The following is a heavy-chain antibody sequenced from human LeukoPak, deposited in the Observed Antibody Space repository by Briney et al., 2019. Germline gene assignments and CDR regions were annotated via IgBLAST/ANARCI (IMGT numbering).Heavy chain of an antibody. CDR1: GGSISSYY. J-gene: IGHJ4*02. CDR3: ASITAADYFDY. D-gene: IGHD6-13*01. V-gene: IGHV4-59*01. Sequence: PSETLSLTCTVSGGSISSYYWSWIRQPPGKGREWIGYIYYSGSTNYNPSLKSRVTMSVDTWKNQFSLSLSSVTAADTAVYYCASITAADYFDYWGQGTLVTVAS. CDR2: IYYSGST.